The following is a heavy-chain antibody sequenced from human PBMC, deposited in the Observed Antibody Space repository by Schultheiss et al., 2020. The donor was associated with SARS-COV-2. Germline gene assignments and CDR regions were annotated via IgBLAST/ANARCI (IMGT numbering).Heavy chain of an antibody. D-gene: IGHD3-16*02. CDR1: GFTFSSYD. Sequence: GGSLRLSCAASGFTFSSYDMHWVRQGTGKGLEWVSSISSSSSYIYYADSVKGRFTISKDNAKNSLYLQMNSLRDEDTAVYYCVRDRWVANRFPGVFDYWGQGTLVTVSS. CDR3: VRDRWVANRFPGVFDY. V-gene: IGHV3-21*01. J-gene: IGHJ4*02. CDR2: ISSSSSYI.